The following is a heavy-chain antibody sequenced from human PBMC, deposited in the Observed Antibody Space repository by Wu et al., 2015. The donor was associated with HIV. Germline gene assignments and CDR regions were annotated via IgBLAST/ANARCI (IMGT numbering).Heavy chain of an antibody. Sequence: QVQLEQSGAEVKKPGAAVKVSCKASGYYFSGYYIHWVRQAPGQGLEWMGWINPNSGGTNYAQKFQGRVTMTRDTSISTAYMELSRLRSDDTAVYYCARGEYQLLFAAFDIWGQGTLVTVSS. CDR1: GYYFSGYY. CDR2: INPNSGGT. V-gene: IGHV1-2*02. D-gene: IGHD2-2*01. CDR3: ARGEYQLLFAAFDI. J-gene: IGHJ3*02.